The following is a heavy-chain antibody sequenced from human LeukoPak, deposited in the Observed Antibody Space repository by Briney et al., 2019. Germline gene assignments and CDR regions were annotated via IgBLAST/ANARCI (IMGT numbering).Heavy chain of an antibody. CDR2: IYYSGST. CDR1: GDSIKTYY. CDR3: ARGCSSGTCPFDY. V-gene: IGHV4-59*01. Sequence: PSETLSLTCTVSGDSIKTYYWSWIRQPPRKGLEWIGYIYYSGSTNYNPSLKSRVTISVDTSRNQFSLNLNSVTAADTAVYYCARGCSSGTCPFDYWGQGTLVTVSS. D-gene: IGHD2-15*01. J-gene: IGHJ4*02.